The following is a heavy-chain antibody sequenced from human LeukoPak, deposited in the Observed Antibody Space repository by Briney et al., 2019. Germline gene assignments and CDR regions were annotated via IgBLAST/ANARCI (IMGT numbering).Heavy chain of an antibody. CDR2: ISSSSGYI. J-gene: IGHJ4*02. D-gene: IGHD3-22*01. CDR1: GFTFSSYS. CDR3: ARGDSSGYYYY. Sequence: GGSLRLSCAASGFTFSSYSMNWVRQAPGKGLEWVSSISSSSGYIYYADSVKGRFTISRDNAKNSLYLQMNSLRAEDTAVYYCARGDSSGYYYYWGQGTLVTASS. V-gene: IGHV3-21*01.